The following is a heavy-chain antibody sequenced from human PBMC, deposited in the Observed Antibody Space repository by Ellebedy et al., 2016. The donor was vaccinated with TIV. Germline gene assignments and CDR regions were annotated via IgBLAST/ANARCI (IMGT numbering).Heavy chain of an antibody. CDR1: GFTFSSHH. J-gene: IGHJ5*02. D-gene: IGHD3-9*01. Sequence: GGSLRLXCAASGFTFSSHHMVWVRQAPGKGLESVASISASGDRTYYADSVKGRFTISRENSKNTLYLQMNSLRAEDTAVYYCARARLDWNWFDPWGQGTLVTVSS. CDR3: ARARLDWNWFDP. CDR2: ISASGDRT. V-gene: IGHV3-23*01.